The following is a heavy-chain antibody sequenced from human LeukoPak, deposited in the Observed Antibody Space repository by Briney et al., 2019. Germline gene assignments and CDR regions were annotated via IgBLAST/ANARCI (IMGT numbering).Heavy chain of an antibody. CDR1: GGPFSSYA. CDR2: IIPILGIA. CDR3: ARGGVFTVAAPY. D-gene: IGHD6-19*01. J-gene: IGHJ4*02. Sequence: ASVKVSCKASGGPFSSYAISWVRQAPGQGLEWMGRIIPILGIANYAQKFQGRVTMTRNTSISTAYMELSSLRSEDTAVYYCARGGVFTVAAPYWGQGTLVTVSS. V-gene: IGHV1-69*04.